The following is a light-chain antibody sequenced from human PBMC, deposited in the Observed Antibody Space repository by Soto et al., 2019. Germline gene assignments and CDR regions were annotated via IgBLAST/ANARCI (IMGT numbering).Light chain of an antibody. CDR2: SNS. J-gene: IGLJ3*02. CDR3: AAWDDSLSGPV. CDR1: RSNIGTNY. Sequence: QSVLTQPPSASGTPGQRVTISCSGRRSNIGTNYVYWYQQFPGTAPKLLIYSNSHRPSGVPDRFSGSKSGTSASLAISGLRSDDEADYYCAAWDDSLSGPVFGGGTKATVL. V-gene: IGLV1-47*02.